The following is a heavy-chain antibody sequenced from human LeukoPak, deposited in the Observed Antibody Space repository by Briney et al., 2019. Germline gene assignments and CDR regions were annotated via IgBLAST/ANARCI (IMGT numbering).Heavy chain of an antibody. CDR3: ARRAFYYGSGSFHPVDY. V-gene: IGHV4-34*01. J-gene: IGHJ4*02. D-gene: IGHD3-10*01. CDR2: INHSGST. Sequence: SETLSLTCAVYGGSFSAYYWNWIRQPPGKGLECIGEINHSGSTNYNPSLKSRVTISVDTSKNQFSLKLSSVTAADTAVYYCARRAFYYGSGSFHPVDYWGQGTLVTVSS. CDR1: GGSFSAYY.